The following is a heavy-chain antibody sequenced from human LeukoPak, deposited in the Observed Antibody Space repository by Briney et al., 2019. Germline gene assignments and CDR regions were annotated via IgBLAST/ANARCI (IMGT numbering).Heavy chain of an antibody. Sequence: RGSLRLSCAASGSTVDDYGISWVRHAPGKGLEWGYGINWNGGSTGYADSVKGRFTISRDNTKNSLYLQMNSLRAEDTALYHCARDGGGGSGYSDYWGQGTLVTVSS. V-gene: IGHV3-20*01. CDR1: GSTVDDYG. CDR2: INWNGGST. CDR3: ARDGGGGSGYSDY. J-gene: IGHJ4*02. D-gene: IGHD3-22*01.